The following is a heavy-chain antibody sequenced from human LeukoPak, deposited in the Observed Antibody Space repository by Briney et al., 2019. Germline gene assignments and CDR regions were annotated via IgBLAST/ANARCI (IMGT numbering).Heavy chain of an antibody. CDR3: ARDDSGYDHAFDI. J-gene: IGHJ3*02. CDR1: GFTFSDYY. V-gene: IGHV3-11*04. CDR2: ISSSGSTI. Sequence: PGGSLRLSCAASGFTFSDYYMSWIRQAPGKGLEWGSYISSSGSTIYYADSVKGRFTISRDNAKNSLYLQMNSLRAEDTAVYYCARDDSGYDHAFDIWGQGTMVTVSS. D-gene: IGHD5-12*01.